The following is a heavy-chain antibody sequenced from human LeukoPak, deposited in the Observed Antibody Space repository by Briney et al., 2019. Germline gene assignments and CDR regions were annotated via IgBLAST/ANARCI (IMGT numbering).Heavy chain of an antibody. CDR2: IIPIFGTA. D-gene: IGHD3-10*01. J-gene: IGHJ6*03. CDR1: GGTFSSYA. CDR3: ARAFGEDYYYYYMDV. V-gene: IGHV1-69*15. Sequence: GSSVKVSCKASGGTFSSYAISWVRQAPGQGLEWMGRIIPIFGTANYAQKFQGRVTITADESTSTAYMELSSLRSEDTAVYYCARAFGEDYYYYYMDVWGKGTTVTVSS.